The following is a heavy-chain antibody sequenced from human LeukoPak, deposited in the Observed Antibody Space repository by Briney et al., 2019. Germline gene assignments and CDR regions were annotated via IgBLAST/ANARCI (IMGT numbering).Heavy chain of an antibody. CDR2: TYYRSRWSN. Sequence: SQTLSLTCAISGDSVSSKSATWNWIRQSRSRGLEWLGNTYYRSRWSNDYAVSMKSRITINPDTPKNQFSLQLNSVTPEDTAMYYCARAQTGGDYSRRGFDYRGQGTLVTVSS. CDR3: ARAQTGGDYSRRGFDY. CDR1: GDSVSSKSAT. D-gene: IGHD2-21*02. V-gene: IGHV6-1*01. J-gene: IGHJ4*02.